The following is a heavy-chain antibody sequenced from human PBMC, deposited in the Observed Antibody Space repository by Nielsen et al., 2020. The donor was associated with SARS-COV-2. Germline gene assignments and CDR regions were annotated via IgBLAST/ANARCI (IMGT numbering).Heavy chain of an antibody. Sequence: SETLSLTCIVSGGSISTGSHYWSWIRQPPGKGLEWIGSFYYGGTTYQNPSLESRVTISVDTSKNQFSLKLTSVTAADTAMYYCARVVLDRRGRFDAFDVWGQGTMVTVSS. CDR1: GGSISTGSHY. V-gene: IGHV4-39*07. J-gene: IGHJ3*01. CDR3: ARVVLDRRGRFDAFDV. D-gene: IGHD2-2*03. CDR2: FYYGGTT.